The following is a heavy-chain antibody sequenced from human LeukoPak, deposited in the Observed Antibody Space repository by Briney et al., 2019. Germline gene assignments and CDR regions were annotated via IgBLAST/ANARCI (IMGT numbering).Heavy chain of an antibody. J-gene: IGHJ1*01. V-gene: IGHV7-4-1*02. CDR1: GYTFTSYI. CDR3: ARPRRPLAVAGMIVQH. D-gene: IGHD6-19*01. Sequence: ASVKVSCKSFGYTFTSYIMNWVRQAPGQGLEWMGWINTNTGNPTYAQGFTGRFVFSLDTSVSTAYLQISSLKAEDTAVYYCARPRRPLAVAGMIVQHWGQGTLVTVSS. CDR2: INTNTGNP.